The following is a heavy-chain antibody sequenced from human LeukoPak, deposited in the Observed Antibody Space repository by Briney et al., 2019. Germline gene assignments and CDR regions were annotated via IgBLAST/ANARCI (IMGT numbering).Heavy chain of an antibody. D-gene: IGHD1-26*01. CDR1: GGSISSGSYY. J-gene: IGHJ4*02. CDR3: ARVGGYSGSPFDY. CDR2: IYTPGST. V-gene: IGHV4-61*09. Sequence: SETLSLTCTVSGGSISSGSYYWSWIRQPAGKGLEWIGHIYTPGSTNYNPSLKSRVTISIDMSRNQFSLKLRSVTAADTAVYYCARVGGYSGSPFDYWGQGTLVTVSS.